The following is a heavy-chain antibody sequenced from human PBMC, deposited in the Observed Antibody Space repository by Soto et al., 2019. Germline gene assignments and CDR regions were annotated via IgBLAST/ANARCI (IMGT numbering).Heavy chain of an antibody. CDR3: ARGKDRDTVTTFDY. Sequence: GALRLSCAASGFTFSSYAMNWVRQAPGKGLEWVAVIHGSGGNTYYADSVKGRFTISRDNSENTVYLQMSSLRAGDTAVYYCARGKDRDTVTTFDYWGQGTLVTVSS. J-gene: IGHJ4*02. CDR2: IHGSGGNT. D-gene: IGHD4-17*01. V-gene: IGHV3-23*01. CDR1: GFTFSSYA.